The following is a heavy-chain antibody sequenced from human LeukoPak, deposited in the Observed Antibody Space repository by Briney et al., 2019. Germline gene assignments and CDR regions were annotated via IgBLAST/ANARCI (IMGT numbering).Heavy chain of an antibody. Sequence: GGSLRLSCIGSGFNFNDYAMHWVRQSPGKGLQWVSGIAWNSGSTGFVDSLKGRFTISRDNAKNSLYLQMNSLRAEDTAVYYCAREHSGYDFPGRDYYYMDVWGKGTTVTVSS. D-gene: IGHD5-12*01. V-gene: IGHV3-9*01. CDR2: IAWNSGST. CDR1: GFNFNDYA. J-gene: IGHJ6*03. CDR3: AREHSGYDFPGRDYYYMDV.